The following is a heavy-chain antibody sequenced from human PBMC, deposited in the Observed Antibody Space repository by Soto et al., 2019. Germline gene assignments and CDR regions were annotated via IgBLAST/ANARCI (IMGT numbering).Heavy chain of an antibody. V-gene: IGHV4-30-2*01. D-gene: IGHD6-19*01. CDR3: AREGDSSDPVALGY. CDR1: GGSISSGGSS. Sequence: SETLSLTCAVSGGSISSGGSSWSWIRQPPGKGLEWIGYIYHSGSTYYNPSLKSRVTISVDRSKNQFSLKLSSVTAADTAVYYCAREGDSSDPVALGYWSRGTLVTVSS. CDR2: IYHSGST. J-gene: IGHJ4*02.